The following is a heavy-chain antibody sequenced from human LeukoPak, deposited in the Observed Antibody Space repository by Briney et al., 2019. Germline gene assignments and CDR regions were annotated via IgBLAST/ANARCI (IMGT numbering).Heavy chain of an antibody. Sequence: SETLSLTCTVSGGSISISYWSWIRQPPGKGLEWIGYIYYDGNTNYNPSLKSRVTISADTSKNQVSLKLTSVTAADTAVYYCARGFTSFQWFDLWGRGTLVTISS. J-gene: IGHJ2*01. CDR1: GGSISISY. D-gene: IGHD3-16*01. V-gene: IGHV4-59*08. CDR3: ARGFTSFQWFDL. CDR2: IYYDGNT.